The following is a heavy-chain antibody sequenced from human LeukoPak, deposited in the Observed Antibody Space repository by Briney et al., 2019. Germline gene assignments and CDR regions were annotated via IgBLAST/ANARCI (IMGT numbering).Heavy chain of an antibody. Sequence: ASVKVSCKASGYTFTGYYMHWVRQAPGQGLEWMGWINPNSGGTNYAQKFQGRVTMIRDTSISTAYMELSRLRSDDTAVYYCAREVVAATGFDYWGQGTLVTVSS. D-gene: IGHD2-15*01. J-gene: IGHJ4*02. V-gene: IGHV1-2*02. CDR1: GYTFTGYY. CDR2: INPNSGGT. CDR3: AREVVAATGFDY.